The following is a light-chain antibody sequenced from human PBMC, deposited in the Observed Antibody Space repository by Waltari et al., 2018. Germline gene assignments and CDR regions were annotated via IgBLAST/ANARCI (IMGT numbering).Light chain of an antibody. V-gene: IGLV1-44*01. J-gene: IGLJ3*02. CDR2: TNI. Sequence: QSVLTQPPSASGTPGQRVTISCSGSSSNIGRNSVNWYQQFPGTAPKLLIYTNIQRPSGVPDRFSCSKSGTSASLAISGLRSEDEADYYCAAWDDSLTGLWVFGGGTKLTVL. CDR1: SSNIGRNS. CDR3: AAWDDSLTGLWV.